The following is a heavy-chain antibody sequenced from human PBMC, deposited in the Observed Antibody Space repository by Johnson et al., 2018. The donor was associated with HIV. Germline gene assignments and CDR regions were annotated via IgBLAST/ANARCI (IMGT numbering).Heavy chain of an antibody. Sequence: VQLVESGGGLVHPGGSLRLSCAASGFTFSNAWMNWVRQAPGKGLEWVGRIRSKANSYATAYAASVKGRFTISREDSKNTAYLQMNSLKTEDTAVYSCTRRARSDAFDIWGQGTMVTVSS. CDR3: TRRARSDAFDI. CDR1: GFTFSNAW. J-gene: IGHJ3*02. CDR2: IRSKANSYAT. V-gene: IGHV3-73*01.